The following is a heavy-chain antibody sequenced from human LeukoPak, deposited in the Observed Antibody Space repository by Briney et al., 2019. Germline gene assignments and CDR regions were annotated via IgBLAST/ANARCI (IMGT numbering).Heavy chain of an antibody. CDR1: GGSISSYY. Sequence: SETLSLTCTVSGGSISSYYWSWIRQPPGKGLEWIGFIYHSGSTYYNPSLKSRVTISVDTSKNQFSLMLSSVTAADAAVYYCARYDVWGTYRAFDYWGQGTLVTVSS. CDR2: IYHSGST. V-gene: IGHV4-59*04. J-gene: IGHJ4*02. D-gene: IGHD3-16*02. CDR3: ARYDVWGTYRAFDY.